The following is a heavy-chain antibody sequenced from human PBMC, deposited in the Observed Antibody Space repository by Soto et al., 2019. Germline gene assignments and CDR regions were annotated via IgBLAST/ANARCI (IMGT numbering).Heavy chain of an antibody. CDR3: ARHSGYGVLGDY. CDR1: GFTFTSYA. V-gene: IGHV3-23*01. D-gene: IGHD5-12*01. Sequence: EVQLLESGGGLVQPGGSLRLSCAASGFTFTSYAMSWVRQAPGKGLEWVSAISGSGGSTYYADSVKGRFTISRDNSKNTLYLQMSSRRAEDTAVYYCARHSGYGVLGDYWGQGTLVTVSS. CDR2: ISGSGGST. J-gene: IGHJ4*02.